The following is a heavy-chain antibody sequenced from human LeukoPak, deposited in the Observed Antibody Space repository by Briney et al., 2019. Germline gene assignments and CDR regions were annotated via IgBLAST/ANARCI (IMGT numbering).Heavy chain of an antibody. CDR3: ANLGQGRPKQWLVHDGDLYYFDY. J-gene: IGHJ4*02. V-gene: IGHV3-30*02. Sequence: PGGSLRLSCAASGFTFSSYGMHWVRQAPGKGLEWVAFIRYDGSNKYYEDPVKGRFTISRDNSKNTLYLQMNSLIAEDTAVYYCANLGQGRPKQWLVHDGDLYYFDYWGQGTLVTVSS. CDR1: GFTFSSYG. CDR2: IRYDGSNK. D-gene: IGHD6-19*01.